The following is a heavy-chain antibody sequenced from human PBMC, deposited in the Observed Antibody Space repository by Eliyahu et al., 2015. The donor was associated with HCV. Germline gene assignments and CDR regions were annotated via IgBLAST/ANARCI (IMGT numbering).Heavy chain of an antibody. Sequence: EVQLVESGGGLVQPGRSLRLSCAAXXFTFDDXAXPWVRQXPGKGLEWVSGISWNSGSIGYADSVKGRFTISRDNAKNSLYLQMNSLRAEDTALYYCAKDMTYSSGWYGGFDYWGQGTLVTVSS. CDR3: AKDMTYSSGWYGGFDY. J-gene: IGHJ4*02. V-gene: IGHV3-9*01. D-gene: IGHD6-19*01. CDR1: XFTFDDXA. CDR2: ISWNSGSI.